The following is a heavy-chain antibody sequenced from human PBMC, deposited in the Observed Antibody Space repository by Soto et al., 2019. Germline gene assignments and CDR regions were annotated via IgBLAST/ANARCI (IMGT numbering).Heavy chain of an antibody. CDR3: ARDFPGSGSYYSYGMDV. J-gene: IGHJ6*02. CDR2: TYYRSKWYN. Sequence: QTLSLTCAISGYSVASNSAAWNLIRQSPSRGLEWLGRTYYRSKWYNDYAVSVKSRITINPDTSKNQFSLQLNSVTPEDTAVYYCARDFPGSGSYYSYGMDVWGQGTTVTVSS. V-gene: IGHV6-1*01. CDR1: GYSVASNSAA. D-gene: IGHD3-10*01.